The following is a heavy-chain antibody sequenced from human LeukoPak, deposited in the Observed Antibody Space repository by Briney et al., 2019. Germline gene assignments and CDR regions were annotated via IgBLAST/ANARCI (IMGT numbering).Heavy chain of an antibody. V-gene: IGHV3-23*01. J-gene: IGHJ1*01. Sequence: TGGSLRLSCAASGFTFGSYGMSWVRQAPGKGLEWVSFITPNADRTFYADSVEGRFTISRDNPRNTLYMQMNSLRDEDTAVYYCAIMHGYYDGSGYWVQWGQGTLVTVSS. CDR1: GFTFGSYG. CDR2: ITPNADRT. D-gene: IGHD3-22*01. CDR3: AIMHGYYDGSGYWVQ.